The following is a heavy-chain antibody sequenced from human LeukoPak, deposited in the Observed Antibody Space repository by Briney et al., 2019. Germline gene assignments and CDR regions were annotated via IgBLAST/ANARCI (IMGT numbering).Heavy chain of an antibody. J-gene: IGHJ6*03. CDR1: GYTFTSYA. CDR2: INTNTGNP. Sequence: ASVKVSCKASGYTFTSYAMNWVRQAPGQGLEWMGWINTNTGNPTYAQGFTGRFVFSLDTSVSTAYLQISSLKAEDTAVYYCATYNWNYGRSYYYYYMDVWGKGTTVTVSS. D-gene: IGHD1-7*01. V-gene: IGHV7-4-1*02. CDR3: ATYNWNYGRSYYYYYMDV.